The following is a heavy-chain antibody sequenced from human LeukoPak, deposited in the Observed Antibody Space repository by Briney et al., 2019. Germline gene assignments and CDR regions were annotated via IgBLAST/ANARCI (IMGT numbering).Heavy chain of an antibody. CDR2: IGTGGHT. CDR3: TRGGLEAPCDV. D-gene: IGHD5-24*01. Sequence: PGGSLRLSSSASGFTFSNYDMHWVRQEKGNVLEWVSSIGTGGHTYYAPSVKGRSTISRENAKNSLYLQMNSLRAGDTAIYYCTRGGLEAPCDVWGQGTMVAVSS. J-gene: IGHJ3*01. V-gene: IGHV3-13*01. CDR1: GFTFSNYD.